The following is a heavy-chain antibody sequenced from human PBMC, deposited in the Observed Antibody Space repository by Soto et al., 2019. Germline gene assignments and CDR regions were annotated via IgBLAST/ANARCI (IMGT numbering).Heavy chain of an antibody. D-gene: IGHD5-18*01. V-gene: IGHV3-11*01. Sequence: GGSLRLSCAASGFTFSDYYMSWIRQAPGKGLEWVSYISSSGSTIYYADSVKGRFTISRDNAKNSLYLQMNSLRAEDTAVYYCARDGMQDTAMVRFDYWGQGTLVTVSS. CDR1: GFTFSDYY. CDR3: ARDGMQDTAMVRFDY. J-gene: IGHJ4*02. CDR2: ISSSGSTI.